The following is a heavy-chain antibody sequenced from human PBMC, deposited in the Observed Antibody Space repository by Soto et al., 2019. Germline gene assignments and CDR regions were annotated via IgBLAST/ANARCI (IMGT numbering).Heavy chain of an antibody. CDR1: GGSISSGGYS. V-gene: IGHV4-30-2*01. J-gene: IGHJ4*02. D-gene: IGHD2-15*01. CDR2: IYHSGST. Sequence: SETLSLTCAVSGGSISSGGYSWSWIRQPPGKGLEWIGYIYHSGSTYYNPSLKSRVTISVYRSKNQFSLKLSSVTAADTAVYYCARAKGSGYYFDYWGQGTLVTVSS. CDR3: ARAKGSGYYFDY.